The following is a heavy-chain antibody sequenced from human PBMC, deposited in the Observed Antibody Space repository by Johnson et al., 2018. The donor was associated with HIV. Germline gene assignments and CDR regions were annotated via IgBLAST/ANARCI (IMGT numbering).Heavy chain of an antibody. J-gene: IGHJ3*02. CDR3: ARDTPFDI. CDR1: GFPFRDSA. Sequence: QVQLVESGGGVVQPGRSQRLSCAASGFPFRDSAMHWVRQAPGKGLEWVAVILFDGVYKHYAGSVKGRFTISRDNSKNTLYLQINSLRAEDTAVYYCARDTPFDIWGQGTMVTVSS. CDR2: ILFDGVYK. V-gene: IGHV3-30*14.